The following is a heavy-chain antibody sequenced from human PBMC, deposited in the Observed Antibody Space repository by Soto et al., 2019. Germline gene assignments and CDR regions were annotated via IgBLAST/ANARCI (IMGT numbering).Heavy chain of an antibody. CDR1: GYTFTSYA. CDR3: AREDYYGSGTIN. V-gene: IGHV1-3*01. Sequence: QVQLVQSGAEVKKPGASVKVSCKASGYTFTSYAMHWVRQAPGQRLEWMGWINAGNGNTKYSQKFQGSVTITRDPSASTAYMELSSLRSEDTAVYYCAREDYYGSGTINWGQGTLVTVSS. D-gene: IGHD3-10*01. CDR2: INAGNGNT. J-gene: IGHJ4*02.